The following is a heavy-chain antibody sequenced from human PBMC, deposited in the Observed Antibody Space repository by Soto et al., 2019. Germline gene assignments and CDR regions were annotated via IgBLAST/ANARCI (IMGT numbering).Heavy chain of an antibody. CDR1: GGTFSSYA. D-gene: IGHD2-15*01. Sequence: QVQLVQSGAEVKKPGSSVKVSCKASGGTFSSYAISWVRQAPGQGLEWMGGIIPIFGTANYAQKFQGRVTLTADESTGTAYMWLSSLRSEDTAVYYCARESRYCSGGSCYFLPGIDYWGQGTLVTVSS. CDR2: IIPIFGTA. J-gene: IGHJ4*02. V-gene: IGHV1-69*12. CDR3: ARESRYCSGGSCYFLPGIDY.